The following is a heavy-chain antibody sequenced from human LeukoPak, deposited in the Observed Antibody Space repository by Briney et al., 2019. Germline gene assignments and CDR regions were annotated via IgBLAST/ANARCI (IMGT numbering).Heavy chain of an antibody. J-gene: IGHJ4*02. CDR2: FNREDGET. CDR3: ATGLGFQAYYYDSSGYKFDY. V-gene: IGHV1-24*01. D-gene: IGHD3-22*01. Sequence: GSVKVSCKVSGYTLTELSMHWVRQAPEKGLEWMGGFNREDGETNYAQTLQGRVTMTEETSKKTGYMEMSRLRAEETGVYYCATGLGFQAYYYDSSGYKFDYWGQGTLVTVSS. CDR1: GYTLTELS.